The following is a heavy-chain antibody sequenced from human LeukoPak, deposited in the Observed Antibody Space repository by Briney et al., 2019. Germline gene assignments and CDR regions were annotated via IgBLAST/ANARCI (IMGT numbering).Heavy chain of an antibody. Sequence: ASVKVSCRVSGYTLTELSMHWVRQAPGKGLEWMGGFDPEDGETIYAQKFQGRVTMTEDTSTDTAYMELSSLRSEDTAVYYCAAVKTYYYDTSGYYFPLNAFDIWGQGTMVTVSS. CDR3: AAVKTYYYDTSGYYFPLNAFDI. CDR1: GYTLTELS. D-gene: IGHD3-22*01. CDR2: FDPEDGET. J-gene: IGHJ3*02. V-gene: IGHV1-24*01.